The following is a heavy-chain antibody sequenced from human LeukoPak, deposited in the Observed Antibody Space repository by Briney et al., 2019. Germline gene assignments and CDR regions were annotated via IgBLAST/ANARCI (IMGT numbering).Heavy chain of an antibody. CDR1: GFTFDGYA. D-gene: IGHD1-1*01. CDR2: ISWNSGSI. V-gene: IGHV3-9*01. CDR3: AKGGTY. Sequence: GRSLRLSCAASGFTFDGYAMHWVRQAPGKGLEWVSGISWNSGSINYAASVKGRFTISRDNAKNSPYLQMNSLRAEDTALYYCAKGGTYWGQGTLVTVSS. J-gene: IGHJ4*02.